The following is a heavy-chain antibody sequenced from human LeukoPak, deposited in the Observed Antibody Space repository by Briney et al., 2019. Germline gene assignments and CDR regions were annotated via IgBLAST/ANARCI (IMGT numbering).Heavy chain of an antibody. CDR1: GYTFTDYY. J-gene: IGHJ4*02. V-gene: IGHV1-69-2*01. D-gene: IGHD3-22*01. CDR2: VDPEDGET. CDR3: ATGIYYYDSKG. Sequence: ASVKISCKASGYTFTDYYMHWVQQAPGKGLEWMGRVDPEDGETIYAEKFQGRVTITADTSTDTAYMELSSLRSEDTAVYYCATGIYYYDSKGWGQGTLVTVSS.